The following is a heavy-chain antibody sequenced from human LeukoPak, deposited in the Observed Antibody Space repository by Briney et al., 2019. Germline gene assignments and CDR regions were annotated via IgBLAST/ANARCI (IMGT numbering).Heavy chain of an antibody. Sequence: QPGGSLRLSCAASGFTFSSYWMSWVRQAPGKGLEWVSGISWNSGSIGYADSVKGRFTISRDNAKNSLYLQMNSLRAEDTALYYCAKDYGSGSYYYYYYGMDVWGQGTTVTVSS. CDR2: ISWNSGSI. D-gene: IGHD3-10*01. CDR3: AKDYGSGSYYYYYYGMDV. CDR1: GFTFSSYW. V-gene: IGHV3-9*01. J-gene: IGHJ6*02.